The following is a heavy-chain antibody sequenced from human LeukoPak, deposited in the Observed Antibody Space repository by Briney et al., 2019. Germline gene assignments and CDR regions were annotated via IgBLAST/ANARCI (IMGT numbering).Heavy chain of an antibody. J-gene: IGHJ4*02. CDR1: GYTFNNHY. Sequence: GASVKVSSKASGYTFNNHYIYWVRQAPGQGLGWMGMINPSGGSRSYAQKFQGRVTMTRDTSTSTVYMELSSLRSEDTAVYYCARQGGYSNAIGMGYWGQGTLVIVSS. CDR3: ARQGGYSNAIGMGY. D-gene: IGHD5-12*01. V-gene: IGHV1-46*02. CDR2: INPSGGSR.